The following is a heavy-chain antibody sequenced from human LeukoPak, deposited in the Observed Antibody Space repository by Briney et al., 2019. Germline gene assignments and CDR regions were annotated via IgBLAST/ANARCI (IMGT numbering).Heavy chain of an antibody. CDR1: GXXFSSXW. J-gene: IGHJ4*02. CDR3: ARNQRRLDY. V-gene: IGHV3-7*01. CDR2: IKQDGSEK. D-gene: IGHD1-14*01. Sequence: SXXASGXXFSSXWMXWVRQAPGKGLEWVANIKQDGSEKYYVDSVKGRFTISRDNAKNSLYLQVNSLRAEDTAVYYCARNQRRLDYWGQGTLVTVSS.